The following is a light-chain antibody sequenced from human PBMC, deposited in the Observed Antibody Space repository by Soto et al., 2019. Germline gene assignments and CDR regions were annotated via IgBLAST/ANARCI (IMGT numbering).Light chain of an antibody. J-gene: IGKJ2*01. CDR3: QQSYTAPYT. V-gene: IGKV1-39*01. Sequence: DLQMTQSPSSLSASVGDRVTITCRASQSITTYLNWYQQKPGEAPNLLIYTASSLQTGVPSKFSGSGSGTDFTLTISSLQPEDFANYYCQQSYTAPYTFGQGTKLEIK. CDR1: QSITTY. CDR2: TAS.